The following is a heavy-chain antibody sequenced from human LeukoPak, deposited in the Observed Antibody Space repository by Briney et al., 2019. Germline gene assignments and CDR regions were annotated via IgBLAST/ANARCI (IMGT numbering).Heavy chain of an antibody. Sequence: SETLSLTCTVSGGSISSYYWSWIRQPPGKGLEWIGYIYYSGSTNYNPSLKSRVTISVDTSKNQFPLKLSSVTAADTAVYYCAGSGYLDAFDIWGQGTMVTVSS. CDR3: AGSGYLDAFDI. CDR2: IYYSGST. CDR1: GGSISSYY. J-gene: IGHJ3*02. D-gene: IGHD3-3*01. V-gene: IGHV4-59*01.